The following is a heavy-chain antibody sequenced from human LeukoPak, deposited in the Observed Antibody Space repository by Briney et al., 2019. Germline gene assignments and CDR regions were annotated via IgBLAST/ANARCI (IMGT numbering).Heavy chain of an antibody. V-gene: IGHV3-33*08. Sequence: QTGGSLRLSCAASGFTFSSYGMHWVRQAPGKGLEWVAVIWYGGSNKYYADSVKGRFTISRDNSKNTLYLQMNSLRAEDTAVYYCARELVGRQWSPGVDYWGQGTLVTVSS. D-gene: IGHD6-19*01. CDR3: ARELVGRQWSPGVDY. CDR1: GFTFSSYG. J-gene: IGHJ4*02. CDR2: IWYGGSNK.